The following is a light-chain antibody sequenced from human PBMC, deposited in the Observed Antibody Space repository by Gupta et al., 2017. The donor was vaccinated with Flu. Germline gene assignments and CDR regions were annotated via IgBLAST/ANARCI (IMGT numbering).Light chain of an antibody. Sequence: DIQMTQSPSSLSASVGDRVTITCRASQRISNYLNWYQQKPGKAPKVLIYAASSLQSGVPSRFSGSGSAIEFTLSINSLQPEDLATYYCQQSYSTPVTFGQGTRLEIK. V-gene: IGKV1-39*01. CDR3: QQSYSTPVT. J-gene: IGKJ5*01. CDR1: QRISNY. CDR2: AAS.